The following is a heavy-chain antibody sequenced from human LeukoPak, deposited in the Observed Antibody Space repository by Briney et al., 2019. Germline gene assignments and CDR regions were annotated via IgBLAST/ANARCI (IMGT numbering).Heavy chain of an antibody. CDR3: AKDRHYDILTGPYAFDI. V-gene: IGHV3-23*01. J-gene: IGHJ3*02. CDR1: GFTFSSYA. Sequence: QPGGSLRLSCAASGFTFSSYAMSWVRQAPGKGLEWVSAISGSGGSTYYADSVKGRFTISRDNSKNTLYLQMNSLRAEDTAVYYCAKDRHYDILTGPYAFDIWGQGTMVTVSS. D-gene: IGHD3-9*01. CDR2: ISGSGGST.